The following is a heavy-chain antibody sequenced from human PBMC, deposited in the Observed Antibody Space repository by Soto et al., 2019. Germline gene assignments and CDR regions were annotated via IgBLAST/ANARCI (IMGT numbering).Heavy chain of an antibody. CDR3: VRDGTKTLRDWFDP. V-gene: IGHV4-4*07. CDR1: GVSISGFY. Sequence: SETLSLTCTVSGVSISGFYWSWIRKSAGKGLEWIGRIYATGTTDYNPSLKSRVMMSVDTSKKQFSLKLRSVTAADTAVYYCVRDGTKTLRDWFDPWGQGISVTSPQ. D-gene: IGHD1-1*01. J-gene: IGHJ5*02. CDR2: IYATGTT.